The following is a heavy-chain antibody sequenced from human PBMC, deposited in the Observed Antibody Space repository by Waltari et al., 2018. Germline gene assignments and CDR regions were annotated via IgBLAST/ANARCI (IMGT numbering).Heavy chain of an antibody. CDR3: ARRFWDPYYFDY. V-gene: IGHV4-38-2*01. CDR1: GDSVSSNSAA. J-gene: IGHJ4*02. D-gene: IGHD1-26*01. Sequence: QVQLQQSGPGLVKPSQTLSLTCAISGDSVSSNSAAWNWIRQPPGKGLEWIGSIYHSGSTYYNPSLKSRVTISVDTSKNQFSLKLSSVTAADTAVYYCARRFWDPYYFDYWGQGTLVTVSS. CDR2: IYHSGST.